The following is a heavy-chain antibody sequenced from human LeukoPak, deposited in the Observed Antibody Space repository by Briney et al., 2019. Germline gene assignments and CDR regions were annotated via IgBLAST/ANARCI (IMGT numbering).Heavy chain of an antibody. Sequence: PGGSLRLSCAASGFTFSSYSMNWVRQAPGKGLEWASSISGSSSHIYYADSVKGRFTISRDNAKKSLYLQMSSLRAEDTAVYYCARDQFLADIWGQGTTVTVSS. CDR3: ARDQFLADI. CDR2: ISGSSSHI. CDR1: GFTFSSYS. D-gene: IGHD3-3*01. J-gene: IGHJ3*02. V-gene: IGHV3-21*01.